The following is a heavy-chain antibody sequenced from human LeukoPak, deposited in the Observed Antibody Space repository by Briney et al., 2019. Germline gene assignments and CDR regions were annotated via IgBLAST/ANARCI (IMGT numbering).Heavy chain of an antibody. D-gene: IGHD1-26*01. Sequence: GGSLRLSCEASGFTFNNFGMHWVRQAPGKGLEWVAFIRYDGSNKYYADSVKGRFTISRDNSKNTLYLQMNNLRAEDTAVYYCARDLPVVGAPGFDYWGQGTLVTVSS. CDR3: ARDLPVVGAPGFDY. V-gene: IGHV3-30*02. J-gene: IGHJ4*02. CDR1: GFTFNNFG. CDR2: IRYDGSNK.